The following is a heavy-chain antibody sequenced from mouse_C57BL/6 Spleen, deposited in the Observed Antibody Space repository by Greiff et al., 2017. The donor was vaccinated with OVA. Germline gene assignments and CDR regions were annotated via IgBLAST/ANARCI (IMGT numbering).Heavy chain of an antibody. D-gene: IGHD2-1*01. J-gene: IGHJ4*01. Sequence: EVQLVESGGGLVKPGGSLKLSCAASGFTFSSYAMSWVRQTPEKRLEWVATISDGGSYTYYPDNVKGRFTISRDNAKNNLYLQMSHLKSEDTAMYYCARDQGNFWAMDYWGQGTSVTVSS. V-gene: IGHV5-4*01. CDR3: ARDQGNFWAMDY. CDR2: ISDGGSYT. CDR1: GFTFSSYA.